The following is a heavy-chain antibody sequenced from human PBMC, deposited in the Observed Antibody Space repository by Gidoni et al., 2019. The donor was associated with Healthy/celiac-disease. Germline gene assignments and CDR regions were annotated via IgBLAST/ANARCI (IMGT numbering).Heavy chain of an antibody. J-gene: IGHJ5*02. Sequence: SCKASGCTFSSYAISWVRQAPGQGLEWMGGIIPIFGTANYAQKFQGRVTITADESTSTAYMELSSLRSEDTAVYYCARGYYYDSSGYHIGWFDPWGQGTLVTVSS. V-gene: IGHV1-69*01. CDR2: IIPIFGTA. CDR3: ARGYYYDSSGYHIGWFDP. D-gene: IGHD3-22*01. CDR1: GCTFSSYA.